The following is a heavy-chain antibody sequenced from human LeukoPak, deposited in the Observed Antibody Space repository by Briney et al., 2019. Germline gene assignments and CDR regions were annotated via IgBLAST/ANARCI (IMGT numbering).Heavy chain of an antibody. D-gene: IGHD6-13*01. J-gene: IGHJ4*02. Sequence: PSETLSLTCTVSGGSISSISYYWGWLRQPPGKGLEWIGSIYYSGSDYYNPSLKSRVTISVDTSKNQFSLKLSSVTAADTAVYYCASTEQQLSYWGQGTLVTVSS. V-gene: IGHV4-39*01. CDR2: IYYSGSD. CDR1: GGSISSISYY. CDR3: ASTEQQLSY.